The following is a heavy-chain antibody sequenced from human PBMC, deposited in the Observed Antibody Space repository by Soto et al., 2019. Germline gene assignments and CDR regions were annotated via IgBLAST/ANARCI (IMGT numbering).Heavy chain of an antibody. CDR3: AGGGVRGVITRTRDYYGMDV. CDR2: IYPGDSDT. Sequence: YWSWIRQPPGKGLEWMGIIYPGDSDTGYSPSFQGQVTISADKSITTAYLQWSSLKASDTAMYYCAGGGVRGVITRTRDYYGMDVWGQGTTVTVSS. V-gene: IGHV5-51*01. CDR1: YW. J-gene: IGHJ6*02. D-gene: IGHD3-10*01.